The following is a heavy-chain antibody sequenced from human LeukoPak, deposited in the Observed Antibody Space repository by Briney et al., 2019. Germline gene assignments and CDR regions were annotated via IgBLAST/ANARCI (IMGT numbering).Heavy chain of an antibody. CDR1: GGSISSSSYY. CDR3: ARQGSGFGEYYGSGSYYLIRNYFDY. J-gene: IGHJ4*02. D-gene: IGHD3-10*01. CDR2: IYYSGST. V-gene: IGHV4-39*01. Sequence: SETLSLTCTVSGGSISSSSYYWGWIRQPPGKGLEWIGSIYYSGSTYYNPSLKSRVTISVDTSKNQFSLKLSSVTAADTAVYYCARQGSGFGEYYGSGSYYLIRNYFDYWGQGTLVTVSS.